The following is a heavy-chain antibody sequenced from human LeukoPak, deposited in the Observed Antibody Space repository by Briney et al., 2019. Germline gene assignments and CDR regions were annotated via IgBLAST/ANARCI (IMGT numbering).Heavy chain of an antibody. CDR3: ARSNQADDY. CDR2: INPGGSSI. D-gene: IGHD1-14*01. V-gene: IGHV3-74*01. CDR1: GFTFSSYW. J-gene: IGHJ4*02. Sequence: PGRSLRLSCAVSGFTFSSYWMHWVRQVPGKGLVWVARINPGGSSITYADSVKGRFTISRDNAKNTLYLQMDSLRAEDTGVYYCARSNQADDYWGQGTLVTVSS.